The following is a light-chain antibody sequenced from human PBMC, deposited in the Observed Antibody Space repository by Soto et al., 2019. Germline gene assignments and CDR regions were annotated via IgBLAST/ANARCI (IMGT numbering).Light chain of an antibody. Sequence: DIQMTQSPSTLSASVGDRVTITCRASHSISSWLAWYQQKPGKAPKLLIYKASSLESGVPSRFSGSGSGTEFTLTSSSLQPDDFATYYCQQYNSYWTFGQGTKVAIK. J-gene: IGKJ1*01. CDR1: HSISSW. CDR3: QQYNSYWT. V-gene: IGKV1-5*03. CDR2: KAS.